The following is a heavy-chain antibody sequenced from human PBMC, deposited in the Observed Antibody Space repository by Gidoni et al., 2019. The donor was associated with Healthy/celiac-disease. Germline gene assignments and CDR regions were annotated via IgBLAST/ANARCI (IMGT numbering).Heavy chain of an antibody. CDR3: ARWVAVAGTYAFDI. D-gene: IGHD6-19*01. CDR2: INWNGGST. Sequence: EVQLVESGGGVVRPGGSLRLPGAASGFPLDDYGSRWVRQAAGKGLEWVSGINWNGGSTGYADSVKGRFTISRDNAKNSLYLQMNSLRAEDTALYYCARWVAVAGTYAFDIWGQGTMVTVSS. J-gene: IGHJ3*02. V-gene: IGHV3-20*04. CDR1: GFPLDDYG.